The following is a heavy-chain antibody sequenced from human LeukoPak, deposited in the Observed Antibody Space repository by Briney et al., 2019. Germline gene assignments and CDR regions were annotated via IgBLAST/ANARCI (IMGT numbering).Heavy chain of an antibody. J-gene: IGHJ3*02. Sequence: KPGGSLRLSCAASGFTFSSYSMNWVRQAPGKGLEWVSSISSSSSYIYYADSVKGRFTISRDNAKNTLYLQMNTLRAEDTAVYYCAKDSEVPTVTTLLTLFDAFDIWGQGTMVTVSS. CDR3: AKDSEVPTVTTLLTLFDAFDI. CDR2: ISSSSSYI. D-gene: IGHD4-17*01. CDR1: GFTFSSYS. V-gene: IGHV3-21*01.